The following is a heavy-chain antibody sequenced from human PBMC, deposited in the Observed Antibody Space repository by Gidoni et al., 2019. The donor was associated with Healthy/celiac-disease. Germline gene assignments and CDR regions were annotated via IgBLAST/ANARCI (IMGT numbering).Heavy chain of an antibody. D-gene: IGHD2-15*01. CDR1: GFAFSDSA. V-gene: IGHV3-73*01. CDR3: ATTTVVTSDY. CDR2: IRSKANNYAT. J-gene: IGHJ4*02. Sequence: EVQLVESGGGLVQPGGSLQLSCAASGFAFSDSAMNWVRQASGKGLEWVGRIRSKANNYATAYAASLKGRFTISRDDSKNTAYLQMNSLKTEDTAVYYCATTTVVTSDYWGQGTLVTVAS.